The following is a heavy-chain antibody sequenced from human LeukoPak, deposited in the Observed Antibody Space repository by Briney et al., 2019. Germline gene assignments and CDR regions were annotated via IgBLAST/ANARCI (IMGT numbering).Heavy chain of an antibody. CDR3: ARETKLLANPQYYFFMDV. CDR2: INPRGST. J-gene: IGHJ6*03. V-gene: IGHV4-34*01. D-gene: IGHD2-15*01. Sequence: PSETLSLTCAINGGSFRGYYVTWIRQAPGKGLEWIGEINPRGSTIHNPSLKSRVTISLDTSKNQFSLKLSSVTAADTAVYYCARETKLLANPQYYFFMDVWGKGTTVTVSS. CDR1: GGSFRGYY.